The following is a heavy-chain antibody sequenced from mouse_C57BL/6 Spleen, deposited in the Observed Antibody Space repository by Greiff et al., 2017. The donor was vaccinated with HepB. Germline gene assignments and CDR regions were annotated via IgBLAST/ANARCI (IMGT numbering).Heavy chain of an antibody. Sequence: QVQLQQSGPELVKPGASVKISCKASGYAFSSSWMNWVTQRPGKGLEWIGRIYPGDGDTNYNGKFKGKATLTADKSSSTAYMQLSSLTSEDSAVYFCARWGDSSGYGAMDYWGQGTSVTVSS. D-gene: IGHD3-2*02. CDR2: IYPGDGDT. J-gene: IGHJ4*01. CDR1: GYAFSSSW. V-gene: IGHV1-82*01. CDR3: ARWGDSSGYGAMDY.